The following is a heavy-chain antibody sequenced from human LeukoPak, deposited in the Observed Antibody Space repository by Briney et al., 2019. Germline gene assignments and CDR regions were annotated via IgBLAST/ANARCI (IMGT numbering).Heavy chain of an antibody. V-gene: IGHV4-59*07. Sequence: TSDPLTLTCTVSGRSISSYYWSWIRQPPGKGLEWIEYINYSGSTNYNPSLKSRVTISVDTSKNQFSLKLSSVTAADTAVYYCARVRLGTDAFDIWGQGTMVTVSS. CDR1: GRSISSYY. J-gene: IGHJ3*02. CDR2: INYSGST. D-gene: IGHD1-1*01. CDR3: ARVRLGTDAFDI.